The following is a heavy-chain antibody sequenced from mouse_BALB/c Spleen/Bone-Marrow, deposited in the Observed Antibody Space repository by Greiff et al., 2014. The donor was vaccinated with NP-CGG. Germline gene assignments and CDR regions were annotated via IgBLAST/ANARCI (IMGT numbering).Heavy chain of an antibody. CDR1: GFTFSDYY. V-gene: IGHV5-4*02. CDR2: ISDGGSYT. D-gene: IGHD2-3*01. Sequence: DVKVEESGGGLVKPGGSLKLSCAASGFTFSDYYMYWVRQTPEKRLEWVATISDGGSYTYYPDSVKGRFTISRDNAKNNLYLQLSSLKSKDTAMYCCARSHHDDDLDYWGQGTSVTVSS. J-gene: IGHJ4*01. CDR3: ARSHHDDDLDY.